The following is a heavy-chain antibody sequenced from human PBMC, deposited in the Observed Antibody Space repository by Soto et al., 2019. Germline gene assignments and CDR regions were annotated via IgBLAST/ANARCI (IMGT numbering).Heavy chain of an antibody. Sequence: GGSLRLSCAASGFTFSSYWMSWVRQAPGKGLEWVANIKQDGSEKYYVDSVKGRFTISRDNAKNSLYLQMNSLRAEDTDVYYCARKPGKDSSGGLVVGRDYYFDYWGQGTLVTVSS. CDR1: GFTFSSYW. J-gene: IGHJ4*02. V-gene: IGHV3-7*01. CDR2: IKQDGSEK. D-gene: IGHD3-22*01. CDR3: ARKPGKDSSGGLVVGRDYYFDY.